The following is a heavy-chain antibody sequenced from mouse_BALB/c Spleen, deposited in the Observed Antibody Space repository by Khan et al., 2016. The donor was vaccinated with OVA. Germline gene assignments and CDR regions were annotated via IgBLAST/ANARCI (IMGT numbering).Heavy chain of an antibody. D-gene: IGHD1-1*01. CDR2: ISYSGNT. CDR1: GYSITNDYA. Sequence: VQLKESGPGLVKPSQSLSLTCTVTGYSITNDYAWNWIRQFPGNKLEWMGYISYSGNTKYNPSLKSRISITRDTSKNQFFLQLNSVTIGDTATYYCARIYGGDFDYWDQGTTLTVSS. J-gene: IGHJ2*01. V-gene: IGHV3-2*02. CDR3: ARIYGGDFDY.